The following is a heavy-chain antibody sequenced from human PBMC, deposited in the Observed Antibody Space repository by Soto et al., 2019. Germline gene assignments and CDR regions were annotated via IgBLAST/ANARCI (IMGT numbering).Heavy chain of an antibody. J-gene: IGHJ4*02. CDR1: GGSISSYY. Sequence: PSETLSLTCTVSGGSISSYYWSWIRQPPGKGLEWIGYIYYSGSTNYNPSLKSRVTISVDTSKNQFSLKLSSVTAADTAVYYCARLGLNFDYWGQGTLVTVSS. D-gene: IGHD3-16*01. CDR3: ARLGLNFDY. CDR2: IYYSGST. V-gene: IGHV4-59*08.